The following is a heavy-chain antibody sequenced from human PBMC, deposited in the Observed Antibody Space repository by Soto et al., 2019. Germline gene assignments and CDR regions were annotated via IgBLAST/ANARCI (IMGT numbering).Heavy chain of an antibody. CDR3: ARGVLYVGWFDP. CDR1: GGSISSGDYY. D-gene: IGHD2-15*01. V-gene: IGHV4-30-4*01. CDR2: IYYSGST. Sequence: QVQLQESGPGLVKPSQTLSLTCTVSGGSISSGDYYWSWIRQPPGKGLEWIGYIYYSGSTYYNPSIKSRVTISVDTPKNQFSLKLSAVTAADTAVYYCARGVLYVGWFDPWGQGTLVTVSS. J-gene: IGHJ5*02.